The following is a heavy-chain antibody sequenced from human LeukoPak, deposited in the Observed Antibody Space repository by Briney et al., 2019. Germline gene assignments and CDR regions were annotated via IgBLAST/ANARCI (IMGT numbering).Heavy chain of an antibody. CDR2: ISWNSGSI. Sequence: GGSLRLSCAASGFTFDDYAMHWVRHAPGKGLEWVSGISWNSGSIGYADSVKGRFTISRDNAKNSLYLQMNSLRAEDTALYYCAKDSSGWPNDAFDIWGQGTMVTVSS. V-gene: IGHV3-9*01. D-gene: IGHD6-19*01. CDR1: GFTFDDYA. J-gene: IGHJ3*02. CDR3: AKDSSGWPNDAFDI.